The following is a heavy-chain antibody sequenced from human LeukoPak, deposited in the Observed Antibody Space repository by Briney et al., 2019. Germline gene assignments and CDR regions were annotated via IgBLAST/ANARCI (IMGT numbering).Heavy chain of an antibody. V-gene: IGHV4-39*07. CDR1: GGSISSSSYY. J-gene: IGHJ4*02. Sequence: SETLSLTCTVSGGSISSSSYYWGWIRQPPGKGLEWIGSIYYSGSTYYSPSLKSRVTRSVDTSKNQFSLRLSSVTAADTAVYYCARIVGITIFGVEPRIDYWGQGTLVTVSS. CDR3: ARIVGITIFGVEPRIDY. CDR2: IYYSGST. D-gene: IGHD3-3*01.